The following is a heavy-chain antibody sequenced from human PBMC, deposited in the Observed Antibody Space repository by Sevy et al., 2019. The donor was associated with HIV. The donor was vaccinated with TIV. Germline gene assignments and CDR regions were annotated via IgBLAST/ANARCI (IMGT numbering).Heavy chain of an antibody. D-gene: IGHD5-18*01. CDR3: ARYEEDTTLVNAFDI. CDR1: GFTFSNYI. J-gene: IGHJ3*02. V-gene: IGHV3-21*01. Sequence: GGSLRLSCAASGFTFSNYIINWVRQAPGKGLEWVSSISNSGTYISYADSVKGRFTISRDNATNSLYLQMNSLRAEDTAVYYCARYEEDTTLVNAFDIWGQGTMVTVSS. CDR2: ISNSGTYI.